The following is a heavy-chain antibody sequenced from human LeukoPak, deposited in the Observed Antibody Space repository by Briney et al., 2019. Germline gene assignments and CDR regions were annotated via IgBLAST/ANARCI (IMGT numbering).Heavy chain of an antibody. CDR1: GFTFSSYW. CDR2: ISPDGNSA. Sequence: GGSLRLSCAASGFTFSSYWMHWVRQAPGKGPGWVSRISPDGNSAIYADSVNGRFTISRDNAMNTLFLQMNSLGTDDTAVDYCANVTVCPRCHFDYWGHGTLVTVSS. CDR3: ANVTVCPRCHFDY. J-gene: IGHJ4*01. D-gene: IGHD3-16*01. V-gene: IGHV3-74*01.